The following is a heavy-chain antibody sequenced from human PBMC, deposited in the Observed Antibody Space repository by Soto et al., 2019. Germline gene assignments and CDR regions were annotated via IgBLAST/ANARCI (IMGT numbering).Heavy chain of an antibody. J-gene: IGHJ6*02. D-gene: IGHD5-12*01. CDR1: RFSFNAYA. V-gene: IGHV3-30-3*02. Sequence: GGSLRLSCAASRFSFNAYAMHWVRQAPGKGLEWVAVISYDGNVKYYADSVKGRFTISRDNSKGTLFLQMNSLRGDDTAVYYCAKTSGGSNYYYYGMDVWXQGTTVTVSS. CDR3: AKTSGGSNYYYYGMDV. CDR2: ISYDGNVK.